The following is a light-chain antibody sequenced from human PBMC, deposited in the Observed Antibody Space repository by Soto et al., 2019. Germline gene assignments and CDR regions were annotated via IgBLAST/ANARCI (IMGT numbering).Light chain of an antibody. CDR3: CSSGGSPTYV. CDR2: EVN. CDR1: SSDVGGYDY. Sequence: QSVLTQPPSASGSPGRSVTISCTGTSSDVGGYDYVSWFQQHPGKAPKLMIFEVNKRPSGVSNRFSGSKSGNTASLTISGLKVEDEADYYCCSSGGSPTYVFGTGTKLTVL. J-gene: IGLJ1*01. V-gene: IGLV2-8*01.